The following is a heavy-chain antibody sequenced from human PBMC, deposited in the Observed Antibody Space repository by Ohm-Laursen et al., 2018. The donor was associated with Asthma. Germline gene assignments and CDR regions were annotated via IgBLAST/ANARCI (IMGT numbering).Heavy chain of an antibody. Sequence: SQTLSLTCTVSGGSISSGGYYWSWIRQHPGKGLEWIGYIYYSGSTYYNPSLKSRVTISVDTSKNQFSLKLSSVTAADTAVYYCARKVVGAADYWGQGTLVTVSS. J-gene: IGHJ4*02. D-gene: IGHD1-26*01. V-gene: IGHV4-31*03. CDR2: IYYSGST. CDR3: ARKVVGAADY. CDR1: GGSISSGGYY.